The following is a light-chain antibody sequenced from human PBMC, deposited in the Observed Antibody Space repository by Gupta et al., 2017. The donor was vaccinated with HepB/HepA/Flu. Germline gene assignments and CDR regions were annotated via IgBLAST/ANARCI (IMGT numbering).Light chain of an antibody. J-gene: IGKJ5*01. CDR1: QSLLHNDGKTY. V-gene: IGKV2D-29*01. CDR2: EVS. Sequence: IVLSQTPPSLSVTPSQRDCISCKSSQSLLHNDGKTYLYWYLQTPGQPPQLLIYEVSNRFSGVPDRFSGSGSGTEFTLKVSRVDAEDAGVYYCMQTRRSSCTFGQGTRLGIK. CDR3: MQTRRSSCT.